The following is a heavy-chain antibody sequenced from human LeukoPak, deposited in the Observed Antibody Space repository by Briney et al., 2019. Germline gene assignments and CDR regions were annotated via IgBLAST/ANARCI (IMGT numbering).Heavy chain of an antibody. D-gene: IGHD3-10*01. CDR2: INHSGST. CDR3: ARRGYYFDY. J-gene: IGHJ4*02. CDR1: GGSFSGYY. V-gene: IGHV4-34*01. Sequence: SETLSLTCAVYGGSFSGYYWSWIRQPPGKGLEWIGEINHSGSTNYNPSLKSRVTISVDTSKNQFSLKLSSVTAADTAVYYCARRGYYFDYWGQGTLVTVSS.